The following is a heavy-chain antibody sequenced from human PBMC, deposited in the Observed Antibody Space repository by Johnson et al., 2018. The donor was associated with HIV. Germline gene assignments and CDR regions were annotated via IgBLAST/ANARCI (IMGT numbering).Heavy chain of an antibody. CDR1: AFTFSSYV. CDR2: ISYDGSNK. V-gene: IGHV3-30*03. Sequence: QVQLVESGGGVVQAGRSLRLSCAASAFTFSSYVMHWVSQAPGKGLEWVALISYDGSNKYYADSVKGRFTISRDNSKNSLYLQMNSLRAEDTAVYYCEAFDIWGQGTMVTVSP. CDR3: EAFDI. J-gene: IGHJ3*02.